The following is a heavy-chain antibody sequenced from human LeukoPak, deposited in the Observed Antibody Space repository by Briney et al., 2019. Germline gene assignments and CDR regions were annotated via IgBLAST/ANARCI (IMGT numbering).Heavy chain of an antibody. CDR1: GFTFSSYA. CDR2: ISGSGGST. Sequence: GGSLRLSCAASGFTFSSYAMSWVRQAPGKGLEWVSAISGSGGSTYYADSVKGRVTISRDNSKNTLYLQMNSLRAEDTAVYYCAKDVHDYVWGSYTDYWGQGTLVTVSS. V-gene: IGHV3-23*01. D-gene: IGHD3-16*01. CDR3: AKDVHDYVWGSYTDY. J-gene: IGHJ4*02.